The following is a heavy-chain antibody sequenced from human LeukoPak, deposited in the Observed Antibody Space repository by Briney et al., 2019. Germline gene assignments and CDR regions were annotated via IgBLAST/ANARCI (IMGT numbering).Heavy chain of an antibody. D-gene: IGHD2-2*01. CDR1: GYTFIGYY. CDR2: INPNSGGT. Sequence: ASVKVSCKASGYTFIGYYMHWVRQAPGQGLEWMGWINPNSGGTNYAQKFQGRVTMTRDTSINTAYMELSSLRSDDTAVHYCARGQGYCSSSGCSYYYMDVWGKGTTVTVSS. J-gene: IGHJ6*03. V-gene: IGHV1-2*02. CDR3: ARGQGYCSSSGCSYYYMDV.